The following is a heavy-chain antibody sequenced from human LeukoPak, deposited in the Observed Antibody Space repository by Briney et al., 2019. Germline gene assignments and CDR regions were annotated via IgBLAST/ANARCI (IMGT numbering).Heavy chain of an antibody. D-gene: IGHD6-13*01. J-gene: IGHJ1*01. CDR1: GFTFSRYG. CDR3: AKEAVRSSIAVAGTRYFQH. V-gene: IGHV3-23*01. Sequence: GGSLRLSCAASGFTFSRYGMSWVRQAPGRGLEWVSAISGSGGSTFYADSVKGRFTISRDNSKNTLYLQMNSLRAEDTTVYYCAKEAVRSSIAVAGTRYFQHWGQGTLVTVSS. CDR2: ISGSGGST.